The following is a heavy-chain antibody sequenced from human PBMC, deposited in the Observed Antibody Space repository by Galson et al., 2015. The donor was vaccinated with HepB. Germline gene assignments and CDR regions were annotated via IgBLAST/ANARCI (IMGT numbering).Heavy chain of an antibody. CDR1: GFTFSSYS. D-gene: IGHD3-10*01. J-gene: IGHJ4*02. V-gene: IGHV3-21*01. CDR3: ARDRGSGSYYSSDY. Sequence: SLRLSCAASGFTFSSYSMNWVRQAPGKGLEWVSSISSSSSNIYYAGSVKGRFTISRDNGKNSLYLQMNSLRAEDTAVYYCARDRGSGSYYSSDYWGQGTLVTVSS. CDR2: ISSSSSNI.